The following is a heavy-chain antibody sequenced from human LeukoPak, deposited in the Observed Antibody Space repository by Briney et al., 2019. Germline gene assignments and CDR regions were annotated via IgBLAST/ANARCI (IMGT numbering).Heavy chain of an antibody. CDR3: VRDSGHFDY. J-gene: IGHJ4*02. Sequence: SETLSLTRTVSGGSISSYYWHWIRQPPGKGLEWIGYISSTGSTTYNPSLKSRVTISVDTSKKQFSLKVSSVTAADTAVYYCVRDSGHFDYWGQGTLVTVSS. V-gene: IGHV4-59*01. CDR1: GGSISSYY. D-gene: IGHD6-19*01. CDR2: ISSTGST.